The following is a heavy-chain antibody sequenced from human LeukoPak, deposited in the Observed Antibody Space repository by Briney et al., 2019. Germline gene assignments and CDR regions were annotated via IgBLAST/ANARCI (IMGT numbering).Heavy chain of an antibody. CDR3: ARSSSSWSYAVDV. Sequence: GESLKISCKGTGYGFTSYWVGWVRQMPGKGLEWMGITYPGDSDTRYSPSFQGQITISADKSISTAYLQWSSLKASDTAMYYCARSSSSWSYAVDVWGQGTTVTVSS. CDR1: GYGFTSYW. D-gene: IGHD6-13*01. J-gene: IGHJ6*02. CDR2: TYPGDSDT. V-gene: IGHV5-51*01.